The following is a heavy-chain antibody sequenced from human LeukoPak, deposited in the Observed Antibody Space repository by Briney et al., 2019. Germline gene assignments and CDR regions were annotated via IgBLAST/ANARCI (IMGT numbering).Heavy chain of an antibody. CDR1: GFTFSSYW. V-gene: IGHV3-7*03. J-gene: IGHJ4*02. Sequence: GGSLRLSCAASGFTFSSYWMSWVRQAPGKGLEWVANIKQDGSEKYYVDSVKGRFTISRDNAKNSLYLQMNSLRAEDTAVYYCASGPTYYYDSSGYYPDYYFDYWGQGTLVTVSS. CDR3: ASGPTYYYDSSGYYPDYYFDY. D-gene: IGHD3-22*01. CDR2: IKQDGSEK.